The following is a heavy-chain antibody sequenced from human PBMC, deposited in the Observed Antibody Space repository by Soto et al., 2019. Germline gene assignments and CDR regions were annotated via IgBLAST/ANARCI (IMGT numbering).Heavy chain of an antibody. D-gene: IGHD3-3*01. V-gene: IGHV3-49*03. CDR2: IRSKAYGGTT. CDR1: GFTFGVFA. CDR3: TRSSPYDFWSGYPNYYGMDV. Sequence: PGGSLGLSFTVSGFTFGVFAMTCFRQAPGRGLGGVGFIRSKAYGGTTEYAASVKGRFTISRDDSKSIAYLQMNSLKTEDTAVYYCTRSSPYDFWSGYPNYYGMDVWGQGTTVTVSS. J-gene: IGHJ6*02.